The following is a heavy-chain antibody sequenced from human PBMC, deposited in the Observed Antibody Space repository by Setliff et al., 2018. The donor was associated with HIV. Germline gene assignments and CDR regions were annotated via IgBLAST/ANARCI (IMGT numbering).Heavy chain of an antibody. CDR1: GGSISSGAYY. J-gene: IGHJ6*02. CDR2: IYYSGST. Sequence: PSETLSLTCTLSGGSISSGAYYWTWIRQHPGKGLEWIGYIYYSGSTYYNPSLKSRLTISLDTSSNQFSLRLSPVTAADTAVYYCTRDRSDFHYHGMDVWGQGTTVTVSS. CDR3: TRDRSDFHYHGMDV. V-gene: IGHV4-31*03. D-gene: IGHD2-21*02.